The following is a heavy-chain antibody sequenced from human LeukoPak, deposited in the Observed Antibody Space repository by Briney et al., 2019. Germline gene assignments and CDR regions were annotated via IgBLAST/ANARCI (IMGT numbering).Heavy chain of an antibody. D-gene: IGHD6-19*01. Sequence: PSETLSLTCTVSGASLSSGNYYWNWIRQPPGKGLEWIGYVYHSGSTSYSPSLRSRVTISVDTSKNQFSLKLNSVTAADTAVYYCARGRGAVAGTFDYWGQGTLVTVSS. CDR1: GASLSSGNYY. V-gene: IGHV4-30-2*01. J-gene: IGHJ4*02. CDR2: VYHSGST. CDR3: ARGRGAVAGTFDY.